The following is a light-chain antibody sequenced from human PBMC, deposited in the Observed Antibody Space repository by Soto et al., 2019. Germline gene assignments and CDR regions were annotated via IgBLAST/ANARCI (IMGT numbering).Light chain of an antibody. CDR1: QSVSSNY. CDR3: QQYGSSPQT. V-gene: IGKV3-20*01. J-gene: IGKJ1*01. CDR2: STS. Sequence: ESVLTQSPGTLSVSPGERASLSCRASQSVSSNYLTWYQQKPGQAPRLLIYSTSTRATGIPDRFSGSGSGTDFTLTISRLEPEDSAVYYCQQYGSSPQTFGQGTKVDIK.